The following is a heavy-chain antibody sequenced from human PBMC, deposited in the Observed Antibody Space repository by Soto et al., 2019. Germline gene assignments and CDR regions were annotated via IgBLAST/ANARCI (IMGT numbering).Heavy chain of an antibody. Sequence: PGGSLRLSCASSGFNFENFGMSWVRQAPGKGLEWISSISGSGFKKYYADSVKGRFTISRDNSKSTVYLELNNLSAEDTAVYHCAKNQGVELVPLATVDWFDPWGQGSVVTVSS. D-gene: IGHD1-26*01. J-gene: IGHJ5*02. CDR2: ISGSGFKK. CDR3: AKNQGVELVPLATVDWFDP. CDR1: GFNFENFG. V-gene: IGHV3-23*01.